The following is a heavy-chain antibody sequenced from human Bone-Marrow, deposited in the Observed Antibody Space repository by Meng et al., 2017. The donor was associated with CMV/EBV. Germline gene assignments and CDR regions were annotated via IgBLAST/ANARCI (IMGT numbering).Heavy chain of an antibody. CDR3: ARDIVVVPAASNWFDP. V-gene: IGHV1-69*05. CDR2: IIPIFGTA. J-gene: IGHJ5*02. Sequence: SVKVSCKASGGTFSSYAISWVRQAPGQGLEWMGGIIPIFGTANYAQKFQGRVTITTDESTSTAYKELCSLSSEDTAVYYCARDIVVVPAASNWFDPWGQGTLVTVSS. D-gene: IGHD2-2*01. CDR1: GGTFSSYA.